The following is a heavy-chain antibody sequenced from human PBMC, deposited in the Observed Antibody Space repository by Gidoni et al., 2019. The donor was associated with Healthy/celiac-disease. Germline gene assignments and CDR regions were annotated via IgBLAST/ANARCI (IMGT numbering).Heavy chain of an antibody. CDR2: IYYSGST. V-gene: IGHV4-39*01. CDR3: ARQDERDDSARPLTFDY. J-gene: IGHJ4*02. D-gene: IGHD3-3*01. CDR1: GGSISSSSYY. Sequence: QLQLQESGPGLVKPSETLSLTCTVSGGSISSSSYYWGWIRQPPGKGLEWIGSIYYSGSTYYNPSLKSRVTISVDTSKNQFSLKLSSVTAADTAVYYCARQDERDDSARPLTFDYWGQGTLVTVSS.